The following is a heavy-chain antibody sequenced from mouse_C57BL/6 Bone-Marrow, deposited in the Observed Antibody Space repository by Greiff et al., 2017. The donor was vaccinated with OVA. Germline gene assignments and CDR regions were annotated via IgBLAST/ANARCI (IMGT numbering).Heavy chain of an antibody. Sequence: QVQLKESGAELAKPGASVKLSCKASGYTFTSYWMHWVKQRPGQGLEWIGYINPSSGYTKYNQKFKDKATLTADKSSSTAYMQLSSLTYEDSAVYYCAREDVTTEGYFDYWGQGTTLTVSS. D-gene: IGHD1-1*01. V-gene: IGHV1-7*01. CDR3: AREDVTTEGYFDY. CDR2: INPSSGYT. CDR1: GYTFTSYW. J-gene: IGHJ2*01.